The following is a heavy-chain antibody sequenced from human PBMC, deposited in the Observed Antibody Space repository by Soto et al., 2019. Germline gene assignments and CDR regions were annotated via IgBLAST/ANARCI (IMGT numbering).Heavy chain of an antibody. CDR3: ARMGTIVAAMDV. CDR2: IIPIFGTA. Sequence: QVQLVQSGAEVKKPGSSVKVSCKASGGTFSSYAISWVRQAPGQGLEWMGGIIPIFGTANYAQKFQGRVTITADETTSTAYMELSSVRSEDTAVYYCARMGTIVAAMDVWGQGTTITDSS. V-gene: IGHV1-69*12. J-gene: IGHJ6*02. D-gene: IGHD6-25*01. CDR1: GGTFSSYA.